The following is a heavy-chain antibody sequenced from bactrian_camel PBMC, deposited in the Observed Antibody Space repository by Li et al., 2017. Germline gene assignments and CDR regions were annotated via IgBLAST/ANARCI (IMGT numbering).Heavy chain of an antibody. Sequence: HVQLVESGGGLVQPGGSLRLSCAASGFTFSTYYMSWVRQAPGKGLEWVSSIYTGGGSTYYADSVKGRFTISWDDAKNTLYLQMNSLRTEDTAVYYCAREKDNSDALDYWGKGTQVTVS. D-gene: IGHD4*01. J-gene: IGHJ7*01. CDR1: GFTFSTYY. CDR2: IYTGGGST. V-gene: IGHV3-2*01.